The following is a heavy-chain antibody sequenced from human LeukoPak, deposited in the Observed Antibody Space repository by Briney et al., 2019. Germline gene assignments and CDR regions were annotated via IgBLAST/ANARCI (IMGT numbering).Heavy chain of an antibody. CDR2: IKQDGSEK. CDR1: GFTFSSYW. J-gene: IGHJ4*02. CDR3: ATLPSSRGVIKRFDY. Sequence: GGSLRLSCAASGFTFSSYWMSWVRQAPGKGLEWVANIKQDGSEKYYVDSVKGRFTISRDNAKNSLYLQMNSLRAEDTAVYYCATLPSSRGVIKRFDYWGQGPWSPSPQ. D-gene: IGHD3-10*01. V-gene: IGHV3-7*03.